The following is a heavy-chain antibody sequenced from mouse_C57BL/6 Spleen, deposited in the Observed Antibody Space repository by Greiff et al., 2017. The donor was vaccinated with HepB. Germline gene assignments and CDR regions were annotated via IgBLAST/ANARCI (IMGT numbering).Heavy chain of an antibody. V-gene: IGHV1-18*01. CDR1: GYTFTDYN. CDR2: INPNNGGT. Sequence: VQLKQSGPELVKPGASVKIPCKASGYTFTDYNMDWVKQSHGKSLEWIGDINPNNGGTIYNQKFKGKATLTVDKSSSTAYMELRSLTSEDTAVYYCARSRGVVPPYYFDYWGQGTTLTVSS. D-gene: IGHD1-1*01. CDR3: ARSRGVVPPYYFDY. J-gene: IGHJ2*01.